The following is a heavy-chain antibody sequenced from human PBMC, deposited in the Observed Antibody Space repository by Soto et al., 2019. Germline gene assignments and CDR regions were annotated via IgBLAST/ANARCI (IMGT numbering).Heavy chain of an antibody. CDR3: ARVSSSWAPGDY. D-gene: IGHD6-13*01. J-gene: IGHJ4*02. CDR2: INSDGSST. V-gene: IGHV3-74*01. Sequence: ASGFTFSSYWMHLVRQAPGKGLVWVSRINSDGSSTNYADSVKGRFTISRDNAKNMLYLQMNSLRAEDTAVYYCARVSSSWAPGDYWGQGTLVTVSS. CDR1: GFTFSSYW.